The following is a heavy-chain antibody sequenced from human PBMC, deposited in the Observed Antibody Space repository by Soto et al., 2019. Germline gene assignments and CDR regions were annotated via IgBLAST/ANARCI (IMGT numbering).Heavy chain of an antibody. V-gene: IGHV4-30-4*01. Sequence: QVQLQESGPGLVKPSQTLSLTCTVSGGSISSGDYYWSWIRQPPGKGLEWSGYIYYSGSTYYNPSLKSRVTISVDTSKNQFSLKLSSVTAADTAVYYCARGETGGRITDDAFDIWGQGTMVTVSS. CDR2: IYYSGST. CDR1: GGSISSGDYY. CDR3: ARGETGGRITDDAFDI. J-gene: IGHJ3*02. D-gene: IGHD3-16*01.